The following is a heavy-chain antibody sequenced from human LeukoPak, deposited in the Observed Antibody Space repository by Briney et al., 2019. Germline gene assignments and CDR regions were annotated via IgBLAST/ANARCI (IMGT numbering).Heavy chain of an antibody. CDR2: INPSGGST. Sequence: ASVKVSCKASGYTFTSYYMHWVRQAPGQGLEWMGIINPSGGSTSYAQKLQGRVTMTRDMSTSTVYMELSSLRSEDTAVYYCASLARGELPFDYWGQGTLVTVSS. J-gene: IGHJ4*02. V-gene: IGHV1-46*01. CDR1: GYTFTSYY. CDR3: ASLARGELPFDY. D-gene: IGHD1-26*01.